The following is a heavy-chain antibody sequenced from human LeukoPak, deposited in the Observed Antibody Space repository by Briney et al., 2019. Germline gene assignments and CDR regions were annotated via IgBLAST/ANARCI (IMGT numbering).Heavy chain of an antibody. Sequence: SETLSLTCTVYGVSISNFYWSWIRQSAGKGLEWIGRIYNSGSTKYNPSLKSRVTISLDKSKNQFSLKLSSVTAADTAEYYCARDPGDYSGWFDPWGQGTLVTVSS. CDR3: ARDPGDYSGWFDP. CDR2: IYNSGST. V-gene: IGHV4-4*07. CDR1: GVSISNFY. J-gene: IGHJ5*02. D-gene: IGHD4-17*01.